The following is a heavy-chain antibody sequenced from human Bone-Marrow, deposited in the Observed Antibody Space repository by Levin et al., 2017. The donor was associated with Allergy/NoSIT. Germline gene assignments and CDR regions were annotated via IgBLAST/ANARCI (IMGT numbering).Heavy chain of an antibody. D-gene: IGHD1-14*01. CDR1: GFSFKNYW. V-gene: IGHV3-7*04. CDR2: INRDGSEE. J-gene: IGHJ4*02. CDR3: ARDRDGKDY. Sequence: GESLKISCAASGFSFKNYWMSWVRQAPGKGLEWVANINRDGSEERYADSLKGRFTISRDNAKNSLSLQMNGLRAEDTAKYYCARDRDGKDYWGQGTLVTVSS.